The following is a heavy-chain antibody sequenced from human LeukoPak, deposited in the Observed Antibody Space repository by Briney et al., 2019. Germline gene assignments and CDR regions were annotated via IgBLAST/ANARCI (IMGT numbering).Heavy chain of an antibody. D-gene: IGHD2-21*02. CDR2: ISSSSSYI. V-gene: IGHV3-21*01. CDR3: ARGGLVVVTAAPDY. CDR1: GFTFSSYS. J-gene: IGHJ4*02. Sequence: GGSLRLSCAASGFTFSSYSMNWLRQAPGKGLEWVSSISSSSSYIYYADSVKGRFTISRDNAKNSLYLQMNSLRAEDTAVYYCARGGLVVVTAAPDYWGQGTLVTVSS.